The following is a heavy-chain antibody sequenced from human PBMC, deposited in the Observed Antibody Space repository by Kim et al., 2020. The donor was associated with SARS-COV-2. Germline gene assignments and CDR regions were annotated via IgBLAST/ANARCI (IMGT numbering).Heavy chain of an antibody. J-gene: IGHJ6*02. CDR2: IIPIFGTA. Sequence: SVKVSCKASGGTFSSYAISWVRQAPRQGLEWMGGIIPIFGTANYAQKFQGRVTITADESTSTAYMELSSLRSEDTAVYYCARDLRYYYYYGMDVWGQGTTVTVSS. CDR3: ARDLRYYYYYGMDV. CDR1: GGTFSSYA. V-gene: IGHV1-69*13.